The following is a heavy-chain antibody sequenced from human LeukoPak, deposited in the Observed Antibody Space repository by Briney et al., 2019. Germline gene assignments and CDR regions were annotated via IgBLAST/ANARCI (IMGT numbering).Heavy chain of an antibody. J-gene: IGHJ4*02. CDR1: GYTFTSYD. V-gene: IGHV1-8*01. Sequence: GASVKVSCKASGYTFTSYDINWVRQATGQGLECMGWMNPNSGNTGYAQKFQGRVTMTRNTSISTAYMELSSLRSEDTAVYYCAIRMPQWRTQSEYWGQGTLVTVSS. CDR3: AIRMPQWRTQSEY. D-gene: IGHD6-19*01. CDR2: MNPNSGNT.